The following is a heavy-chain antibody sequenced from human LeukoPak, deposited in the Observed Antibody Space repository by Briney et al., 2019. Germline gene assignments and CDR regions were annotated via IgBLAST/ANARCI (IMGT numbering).Heavy chain of an antibody. CDR1: GGSISSSSYY. CDR3: ASLGWDQLAQVDY. CDR2: IYYSGST. D-gene: IGHD2-2*01. Sequence: SETLSLTCTVSGGSISSSSYYWGWIRQPPGKGREWIGSIYYSGSTYYNPSLKSRVTISVDTSKNQFSLKLSSVTAADTAVYYCASLGWDQLAQVDYWGQGTLVTVSS. V-gene: IGHV4-39*01. J-gene: IGHJ4*02.